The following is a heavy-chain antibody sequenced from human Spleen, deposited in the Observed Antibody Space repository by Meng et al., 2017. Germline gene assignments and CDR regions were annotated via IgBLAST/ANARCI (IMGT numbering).Heavy chain of an antibody. Sequence: ASVKVSCKASANTFISYGIRWVRQAPGQGLEWMGWITACKDNTKYAQKFQGRVTMTTDTSTSTAYMELSSLRSEDTAVYYCARDPAYSSGWYYWGQGTLVTVSS. V-gene: IGHV1-18*01. CDR1: ANTFISYG. J-gene: IGHJ4*02. CDR2: ITACKDNT. D-gene: IGHD6-19*01. CDR3: ARDPAYSSGWYY.